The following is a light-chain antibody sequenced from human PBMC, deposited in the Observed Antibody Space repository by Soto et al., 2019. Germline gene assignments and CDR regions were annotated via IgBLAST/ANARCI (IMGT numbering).Light chain of an antibody. V-gene: IGKV3-20*01. Sequence: EIVLTQSPGTLSLSPGGRVTLSCRASQSVYSNYLAWYQQKPGQAPRLLMYGATSRATGIPDRFSGSGSGTDFTLTISRLEPEDFAVYYCHHYGISPPYTFGQGTKLEIK. CDR1: QSVYSNY. CDR2: GAT. J-gene: IGKJ2*01. CDR3: HHYGISPPYT.